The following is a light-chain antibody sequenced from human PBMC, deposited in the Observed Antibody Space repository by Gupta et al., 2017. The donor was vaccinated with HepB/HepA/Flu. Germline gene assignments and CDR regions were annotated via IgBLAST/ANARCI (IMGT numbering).Light chain of an antibody. CDR3: QQRSNWLT. V-gene: IGKV3-11*01. CDR1: QSVSNY. Sequence: EIVLTQSPATLSLSPGERATLSCRASQSVSNYLAWYQQKPGQAPRLLIYDATDRAPGIPARFSGSGSGTDFTLTISSLETEDFAVYYCQQRSNWLTFGGGTKVEMK. J-gene: IGKJ4*01. CDR2: DAT.